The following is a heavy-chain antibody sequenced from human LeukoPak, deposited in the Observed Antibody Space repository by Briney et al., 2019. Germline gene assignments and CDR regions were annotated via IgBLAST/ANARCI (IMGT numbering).Heavy chain of an antibody. Sequence: ASVKVSCKASGYTFTGYYMHWVRQAPGQGLEWMGWINPNSGGTNYAQKFQGWVTMTRDTSISTAYMELSRLRSDDTAVYYCAGGDYGDYGDFGYWGQGTLVTVSS. CDR3: AGGDYGDYGDFGY. CDR2: INPNSGGT. CDR1: GYTFTGYY. D-gene: IGHD4-17*01. J-gene: IGHJ4*02. V-gene: IGHV1-2*04.